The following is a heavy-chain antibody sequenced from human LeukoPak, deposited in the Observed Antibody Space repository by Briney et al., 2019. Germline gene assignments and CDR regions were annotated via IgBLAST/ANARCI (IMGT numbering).Heavy chain of an antibody. J-gene: IGHJ4*02. CDR1: GFIFSTYA. CDR3: ARDLGDY. CDR2: ISYDGSDK. V-gene: IGHV3-30*16. Sequence: GESLRLSCAASGFIFSTYAIHWVRQAPGQGLEWVAFISYDGSDKYYADSVKGRVTISRDNSKNTLYLQMNSLRAQGTAVYYCARDLGDYWGQGTLVTVSS.